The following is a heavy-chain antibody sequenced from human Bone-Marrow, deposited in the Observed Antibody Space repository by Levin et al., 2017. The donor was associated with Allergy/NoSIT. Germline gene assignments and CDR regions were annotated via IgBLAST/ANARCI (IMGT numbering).Heavy chain of an antibody. CDR2: ISYDGTNT. D-gene: IGHD3-3*02. CDR1: GFTFSNHV. Sequence: GGSLRLSCAASGFTFSNHVMHWVRHVPGKGLQWLSVISYDGTNTYYGDSVQGRFTVSRDNSKNTLYLLMNSLTTEDTAVYYCAKGISRRWHDYNFDYWGQGVLVTVSS. J-gene: IGHJ4*02. V-gene: IGHV3-30*18. CDR3: AKGISRRWHDYNFDY.